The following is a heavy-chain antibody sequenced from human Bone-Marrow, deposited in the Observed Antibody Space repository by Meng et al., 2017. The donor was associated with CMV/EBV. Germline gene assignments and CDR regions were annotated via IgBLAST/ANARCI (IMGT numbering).Heavy chain of an antibody. V-gene: IGHV1-2*02. J-gene: IGHJ6*02. CDR2: INPNSGGT. CDR1: GYTLSGYY. CDR3: ARGTFWVTIFGVVIKNGMDV. D-gene: IGHD3-3*01. Sequence: ASVKVSCKASGYTLSGYYMDWVRQAPGQGLEWMGWINPNSGGTNYAQKFQGRVTITRNTSISTAYMELSSLRSEDTAVYYCARGTFWVTIFGVVIKNGMDVWGQGTTVTVSS.